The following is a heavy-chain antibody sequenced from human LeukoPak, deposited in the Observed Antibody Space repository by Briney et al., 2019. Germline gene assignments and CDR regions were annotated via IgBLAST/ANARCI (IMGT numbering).Heavy chain of an antibody. CDR2: ISYDGSNK. D-gene: IGHD3-9*01. Sequence: PGRSLRLSCAASGFTFSSYAMHWVRQAPGKGLEWVAVISYDGSNKYYADSVKGRFTISRDNSKNTLYLQMNSLRAEDTAVYYCARDITLNYDILTGFDYWGQGTLVTVSS. CDR3: ARDITLNYDILTGFDY. J-gene: IGHJ4*02. V-gene: IGHV3-30-3*01. CDR1: GFTFSSYA.